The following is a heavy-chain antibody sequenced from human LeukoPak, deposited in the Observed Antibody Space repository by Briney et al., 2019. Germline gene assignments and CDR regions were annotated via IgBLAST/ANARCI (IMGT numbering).Heavy chain of an antibody. CDR1: GGAISSGGYY. CDR2: IYYSGST. V-gene: IGHV4-31*03. D-gene: IGHD3-22*01. Sequence: SETLSLTCTVPGGAISSGGYYWSWIRPHPGKGLEWIGYIYYSGSTYYNPSLNSRPTISVDTSKNQFSLKLSSVTAADTAVYYCARGVADYDSSGYYSSGDWFDPWRQGTLVTVSS. CDR3: ARGVADYDSSGYYSSGDWFDP. J-gene: IGHJ5*02.